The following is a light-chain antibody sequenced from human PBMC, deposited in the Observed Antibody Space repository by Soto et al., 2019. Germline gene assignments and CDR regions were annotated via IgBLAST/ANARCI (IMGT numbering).Light chain of an antibody. CDR3: CSYAGSSLYV. V-gene: IGLV2-23*02. CDR1: SSYVGSYNL. J-gene: IGLJ1*01. Sequence: LTQPASVSGSPGQSITISCTGTSSYVGSYNLVSWYQQHPGKAPKLMIYEVTKRPSGVSNRFSGSKSGNTASLTISGLQAEDEADYYCCSYAGSSLYVFGTGTKVTVL. CDR2: EVT.